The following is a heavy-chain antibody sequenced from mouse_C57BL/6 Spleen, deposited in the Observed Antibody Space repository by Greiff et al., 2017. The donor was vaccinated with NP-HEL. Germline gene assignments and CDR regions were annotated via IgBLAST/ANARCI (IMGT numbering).Heavy chain of an antibody. Sequence: LQESGAELVRPGTSVKMSCKASGYTFTNYWIGWAKQRPGHGLEWIGDIYPGGGYTNYNEKFKGKATLTADKSSSTAYMQFSSLTSEDSAIYYCARYDHYAMDYWGQGTSVTVSS. V-gene: IGHV1-63*01. J-gene: IGHJ4*01. CDR3: ARYDHYAMDY. CDR2: IYPGGGYT. CDR1: GYTFTNYW. D-gene: IGHD2-12*01.